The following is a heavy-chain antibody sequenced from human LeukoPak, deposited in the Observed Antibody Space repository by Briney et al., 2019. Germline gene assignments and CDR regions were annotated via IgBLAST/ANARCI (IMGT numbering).Heavy chain of an antibody. Sequence: ASVKVSCKASGYTFTSYDINWVRQATGQGLEWMGWMNPKSGNTGSALKFQGRVTMTRDTSISTAYMELSSLRSEDTAVYYCARAHNYDSSGYYYLYPDYWGQGTLVTVSS. CDR3: ARAHNYDSSGYYYLYPDY. CDR1: GYTFTSYD. CDR2: MNPKSGNT. D-gene: IGHD3-22*01. J-gene: IGHJ4*02. V-gene: IGHV1-8*01.